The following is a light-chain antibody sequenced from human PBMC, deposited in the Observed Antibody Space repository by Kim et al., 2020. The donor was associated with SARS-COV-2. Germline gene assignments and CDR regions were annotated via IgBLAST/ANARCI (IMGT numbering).Light chain of an antibody. Sequence: AFVGDSVTITCRASQGISSALAGYQQTSGKAPKLLIYDASNLESGVPSRFSGSGSGTDFTLTISSVQPEDFATYYCQQFYSYPITFGQGTRLEIK. CDR1: QGISSA. CDR2: DAS. J-gene: IGKJ5*01. V-gene: IGKV1-13*02. CDR3: QQFYSYPIT.